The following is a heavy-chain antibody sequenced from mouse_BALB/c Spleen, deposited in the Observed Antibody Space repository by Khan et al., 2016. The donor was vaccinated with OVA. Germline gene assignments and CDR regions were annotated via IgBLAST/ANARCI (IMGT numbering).Heavy chain of an antibody. J-gene: IGHJ3*01. CDR1: GFTFIDYG. CDR2: ISSVAYSI. Sequence: EVQLVESGGGLVQPGGSRKLSCAASGFTFIDYGMAWVRQTPGKGPEWIAFISSVAYSIYYADTVTGRFTIPRENAKNTLYLEMSSLTSDDTAMYCCARGGFAYWGQGTLVTVSA. V-gene: IGHV5-15*02. CDR3: ARGGFAY.